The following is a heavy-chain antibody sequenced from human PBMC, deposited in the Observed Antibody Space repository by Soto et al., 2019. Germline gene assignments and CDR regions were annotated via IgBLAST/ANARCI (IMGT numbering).Heavy chain of an antibody. CDR2: MNPNSGNG. CDR3: ARMATSGTLNWFDP. J-gene: IGHJ5*02. CDR1: GYAFSNND. Sequence: QVQLVQSGAEVKKHGASVKVSCQASGYAFSNNDISWVRQGTGQGLEWMGWMNPNSGNGGYAQKFQGRVTMTRDTSTSTAYTELSRLTSDDTAIYYCARMATSGTLNWFDPWGQGTLVTVSS. V-gene: IGHV1-8*01.